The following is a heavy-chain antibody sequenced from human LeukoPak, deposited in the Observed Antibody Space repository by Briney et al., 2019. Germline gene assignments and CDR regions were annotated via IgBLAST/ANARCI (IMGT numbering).Heavy chain of an antibody. V-gene: IGHV3-74*01. CDR2: INSDGSRT. D-gene: IGHD5-18*01. CDR3: ARVITGSTYGQFDF. CDR1: GFIVSSNY. J-gene: IGHJ4*02. Sequence: GGSLRLSCAASGFIVSSNYMSWVRQAPGKGLVWVSRINSDGSRTNYADCVKGRFTISRDNAKNTVFLQMNSLTAEDAAVYYCARVITGSTYGQFDFWGQGALATVFS.